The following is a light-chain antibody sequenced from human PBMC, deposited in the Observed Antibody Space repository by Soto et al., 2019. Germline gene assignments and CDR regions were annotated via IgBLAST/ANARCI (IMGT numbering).Light chain of an antibody. V-gene: IGKV3-11*01. CDR2: DAS. Sequence: LTQSPGTLSLAPGERATLFCRASQSVSSNLAWYQQKPGQAPRLLIYDASNRATGIPARFSGSGSGTDFTLTISSLEPEDFAVYYCQQRSNWLITFGQGTRLEIK. J-gene: IGKJ5*01. CDR1: QSVSSN. CDR3: QQRSNWLIT.